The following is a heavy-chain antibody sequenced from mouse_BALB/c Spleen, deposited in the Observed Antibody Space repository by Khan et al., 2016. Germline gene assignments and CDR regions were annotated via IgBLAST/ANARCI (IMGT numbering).Heavy chain of an antibody. Sequence: QLQLVQSGPELKKPGETVKISCKASGYTFTNYGMNWVKQAPGKGLKWMGWINTYTGEPTYADDFKGRFAFSLETSASTAYLQINNLKNEDTATYFCARENGNYYAMDYWGQGTSVTVSS. J-gene: IGHJ4*01. CDR3: ARENGNYYAMDY. V-gene: IGHV9-3-1*01. CDR2: INTYTGEP. D-gene: IGHD2-1*01. CDR1: GYTFTNYG.